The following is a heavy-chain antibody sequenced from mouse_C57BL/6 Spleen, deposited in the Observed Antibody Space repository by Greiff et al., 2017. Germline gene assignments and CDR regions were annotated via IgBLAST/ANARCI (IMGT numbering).Heavy chain of an antibody. J-gene: IGHJ2*01. D-gene: IGHD2-3*01. CDR3: ARYEGDGYFDY. Sequence: EVTLVESGGGLVQPGGSLSLSCAASGFTFTDYYMSWVRQPPGKALEWLGFISNKANGYTTEYSASVKGRFTISRDNSKSNLYLQMNDLRAEDSDTYYCARYEGDGYFDYWGQGTTLTVSS. CDR2: ISNKANGYTT. CDR1: GFTFTDYY. V-gene: IGHV7-3*01.